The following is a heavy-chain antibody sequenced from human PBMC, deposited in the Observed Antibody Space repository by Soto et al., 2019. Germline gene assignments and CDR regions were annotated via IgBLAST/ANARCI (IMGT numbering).Heavy chain of an antibody. CDR1: GGSFSGYY. J-gene: IGHJ5*02. D-gene: IGHD3-10*01. CDR2: INHSGST. Sequence: QVQLQQWGAGLLKPSETLSLTCAVYGGSFSGYYWSWIRQPPGKGLEWIGEINHSGSTNYNPSLKSRVTISVDTSKNQFSLKLSSVTAADTAVYYCARGIGYYGSGMFDPWGQGTLVTVSS. CDR3: ARGIGYYGSGMFDP. V-gene: IGHV4-34*01.